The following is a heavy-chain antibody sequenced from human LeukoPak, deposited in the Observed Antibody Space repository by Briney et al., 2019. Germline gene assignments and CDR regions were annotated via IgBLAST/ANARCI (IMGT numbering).Heavy chain of an antibody. J-gene: IGHJ1*01. CDR1: GGSFSGYY. CDR3: ATARRRYCSSTSCYPQYFQH. CDR2: INHSGST. D-gene: IGHD2-2*01. V-gene: IGHV4-34*01. Sequence: SETLSLTCAVYGGSFSGYYWSWIRQPPGKGLEWIGEINHSGSTNYNPSLKSRVTISVDTSKNQFSLKLSSVTAADTAVYYCATARRRYCSSTSCYPQYFQHWGQGTLVTVSS.